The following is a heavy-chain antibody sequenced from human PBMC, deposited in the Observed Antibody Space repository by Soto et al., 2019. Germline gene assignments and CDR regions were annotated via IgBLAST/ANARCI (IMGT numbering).Heavy chain of an antibody. CDR1: GGSISSGGYY. V-gene: IGHV4-31*03. CDR3: ARDYGGSYSFIGVFGY. J-gene: IGHJ4*02. CDR2: IYYSGST. Sequence: QVQLQESGPGLVKPSQTLSLTCTVSGGSISSGGYYWSWIRQHPGKGLEWIGYIYYSGSTYYNPSLKSRVTISVDTSKNQFSLKLSSVTAADTAVYYCARDYGGSYSFIGVFGYWGQGTLVTVSS. D-gene: IGHD1-26*01.